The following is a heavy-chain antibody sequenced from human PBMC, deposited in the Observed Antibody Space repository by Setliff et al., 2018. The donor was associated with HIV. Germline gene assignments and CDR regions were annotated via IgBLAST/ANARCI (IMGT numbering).Heavy chain of an antibody. CDR1: GYTFTDYY. Sequence: GASVKVSCKVSGYTFTDYYMHWVQQAPGKGLEWMGLVDPEDGETIYAEKFQGRVTITADTSTDTAYMELSSLRSEDTAVYYCARDRGDLSLAYYLYYGMDVWGQGTTVTVSS. J-gene: IGHJ6*02. CDR3: ARDRGDLSLAYYLYYGMDV. V-gene: IGHV1-69-2*01. CDR2: VDPEDGET. D-gene: IGHD3-10*01.